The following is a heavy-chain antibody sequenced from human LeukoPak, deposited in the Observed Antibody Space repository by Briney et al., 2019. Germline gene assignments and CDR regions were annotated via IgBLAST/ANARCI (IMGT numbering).Heavy chain of an antibody. Sequence: GGSLRLSCAASGFTFSSYAMSWVRQAPGKGREWVSAISGSGGSTYYADSVKGRFTISRDNSKDTVYLQMNSLRAEDAAVYYCAKDIRAQLWRTYYYGMDVWGQGTTVTVSS. D-gene: IGHD5-24*01. CDR3: AKDIRAQLWRTYYYGMDV. CDR1: GFTFSSYA. J-gene: IGHJ6*02. V-gene: IGHV3-23*01. CDR2: ISGSGGST.